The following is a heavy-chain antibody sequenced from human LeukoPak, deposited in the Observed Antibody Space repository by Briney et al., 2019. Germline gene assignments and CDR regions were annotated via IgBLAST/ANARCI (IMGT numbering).Heavy chain of an antibody. CDR3: ARDYYGSEGFDY. Sequence: SVKVSCKASGGTFSSYAISWVRQAPGQGLEWMGRIIPIFGTANYAQKLQGRVTITTDESTSTAYMELSSLRSEDTAVYYCARDYYGSEGFDYWGQGTLVTVSS. D-gene: IGHD3-10*01. V-gene: IGHV1-69*05. J-gene: IGHJ4*02. CDR1: GGTFSSYA. CDR2: IIPIFGTA.